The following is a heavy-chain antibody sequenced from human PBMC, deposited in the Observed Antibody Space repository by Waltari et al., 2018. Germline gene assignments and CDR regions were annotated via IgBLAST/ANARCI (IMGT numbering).Heavy chain of an antibody. Sequence: QVQLVQSGAEVKKPGSSVKVSCKASGGTFSSYTISWVRQAPGQGLGWMGRIIPILGIANYAQKFQGRVTITADKSTSTAYMELSSLRSEDTAVYYCASTTVTFYYYYGMDVWGQGTTVTVSS. V-gene: IGHV1-69*02. CDR3: ASTTVTFYYYYGMDV. J-gene: IGHJ6*02. CDR1: GGTFSSYT. CDR2: IIPILGIA. D-gene: IGHD4-17*01.